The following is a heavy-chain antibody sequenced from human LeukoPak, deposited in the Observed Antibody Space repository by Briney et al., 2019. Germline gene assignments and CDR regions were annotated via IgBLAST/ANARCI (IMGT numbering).Heavy chain of an antibody. J-gene: IGHJ4*02. CDR3: AGNYDFWSGYYGRNDY. V-gene: IGHV4-4*07. CDR1: GGSISSYY. Sequence: SETLSLTCTVSGGSISSYYWSWIRQPAGKGLEWIGRIYTSGSTNYNPSLKSRVTMSVDTSKNQFSLKLSSVTAADTAVYYCAGNYDFWSGYYGRNDYWGQGTLVTVSS. D-gene: IGHD3-3*01. CDR2: IYTSGST.